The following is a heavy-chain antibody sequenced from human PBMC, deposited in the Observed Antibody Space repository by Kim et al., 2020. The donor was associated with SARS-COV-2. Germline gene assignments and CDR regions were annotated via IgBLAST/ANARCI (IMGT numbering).Heavy chain of an antibody. V-gene: IGHV3-23*03. J-gene: IGHJ4*02. Sequence: GGSLRLSCAASGFTFSSYAMSWVRQAPGKGLEWVSVIYSGGSSTYYADSVKGRFTISRDNSKNTLYLQMNSLRAEDTAVYYCAKDSPGYSSSWYGGYWGQGTLVTVSS. CDR2: IYSGGSST. CDR1: GFTFSSYA. D-gene: IGHD6-13*01. CDR3: AKDSPGYSSSWYGGY.